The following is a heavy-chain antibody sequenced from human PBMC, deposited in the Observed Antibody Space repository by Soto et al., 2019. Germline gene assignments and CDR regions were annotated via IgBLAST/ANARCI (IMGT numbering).Heavy chain of an antibody. CDR1: GFTFSSYG. CDR2: ISYDGSNK. D-gene: IGHD5-18*01. J-gene: IGHJ4*02. CDR3: AKDDTAMDTLDY. V-gene: IGHV3-30*18. Sequence: GGSLRLSCAASGFTFSSYGMHWVREAPGKGLEWVAVISYDGSNKYYADSVKGRFTISRDNSKNTLYLQMNSLRAEDTAVYYCAKDDTAMDTLDYWGQGTLVTVSS.